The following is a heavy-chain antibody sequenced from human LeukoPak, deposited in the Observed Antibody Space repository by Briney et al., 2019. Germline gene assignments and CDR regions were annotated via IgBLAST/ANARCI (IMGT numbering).Heavy chain of an antibody. CDR3: ARGRRITMIVVSRNWFDP. D-gene: IGHD3-22*01. Sequence: PSETLSLTCNVSGASISSSTYHWGWIRQPPGKGLEWIASIYYRGRTYYNPSLKSRVTISVDTSKNQFSLKLSSVTAADTAVYYCARGRRITMIVVSRNWFDPWGQGTLVTVSS. CDR1: GASISSSTYH. V-gene: IGHV4-39*07. CDR2: IYYRGRT. J-gene: IGHJ5*02.